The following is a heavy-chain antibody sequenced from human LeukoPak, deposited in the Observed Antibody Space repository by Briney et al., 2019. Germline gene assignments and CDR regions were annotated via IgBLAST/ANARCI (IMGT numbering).Heavy chain of an antibody. J-gene: IGHJ4*02. D-gene: IGHD6-19*01. CDR1: GYTFTSYA. CDR2: INAGNGNT. CDR3: ARGLDSSGWYEGPEYGYFDY. Sequence: GASVKVSCKASGYTFTSYAMHWVRQAPGQRLEWMGWINAGNGNTKYSQKLQGRVTMTTDTSTSTAYMELRSLRSDDTAVYYCARGLDSSGWYEGPEYGYFDYWGQGTLVTVS. V-gene: IGHV1-3*01.